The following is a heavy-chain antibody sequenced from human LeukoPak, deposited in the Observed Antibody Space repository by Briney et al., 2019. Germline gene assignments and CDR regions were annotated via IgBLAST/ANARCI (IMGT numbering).Heavy chain of an antibody. Sequence: PSETLSLTCTVFGGSISRNYWSWIRQPAGKGLDWFGRIYSSGDTNYNPSLKSRVTMSIHTSENQFSLKLTSVTAADTAVYYCAREASGTRRYYYYYMDLWGKGTTVNV. V-gene: IGHV4-4*07. CDR3: AREASGTRRYYYYYMDL. CDR1: GGSISRNY. CDR2: IYSSGDT. D-gene: IGHD6-13*01. J-gene: IGHJ6*03.